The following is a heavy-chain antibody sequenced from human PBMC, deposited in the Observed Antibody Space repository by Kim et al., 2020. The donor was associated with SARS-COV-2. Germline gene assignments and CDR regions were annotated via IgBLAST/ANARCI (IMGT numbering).Heavy chain of an antibody. D-gene: IGHD2-2*02. Sequence: GGSLRLSCAASGFTFSSYGMHWVRQAPGKGLEWVAVISYDGSNKYYADSVKGRFTISRDNSKNTLYLQMNSLRAEDTAVYYCAKKGAYCSSTSCYNSYY. CDR3: AKKGAYCSSTSCYNSYY. CDR2: ISYDGSNK. J-gene: IGHJ6*01. V-gene: IGHV3-30*18. CDR1: GFTFSSYG.